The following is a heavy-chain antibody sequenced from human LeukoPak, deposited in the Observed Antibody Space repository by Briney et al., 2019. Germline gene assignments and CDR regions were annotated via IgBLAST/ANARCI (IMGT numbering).Heavy chain of an antibody. CDR2: ILSTGTT. J-gene: IGHJ4*02. CDR1: GFPFSASA. D-gene: IGHD4-17*01. CDR3: ASIYGDYDRVFDY. V-gene: IGHV3-23*01. Sequence: QAGGSLRLSCAASGFPFSASAMTWVRQAPGKGLGWVSHILSTGTTYYADSVRGRFTISRDNSKNTLYLRMNSLRAGDTAVYYCASIYGDYDRVFDYWGQGTLVTVSS.